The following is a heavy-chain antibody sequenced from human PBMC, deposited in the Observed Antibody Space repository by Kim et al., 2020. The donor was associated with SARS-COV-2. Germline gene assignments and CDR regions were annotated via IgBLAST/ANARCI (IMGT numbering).Heavy chain of an antibody. J-gene: IGHJ5*02. V-gene: IGHV4-4*07. Sequence: SETLSLTCTVSGDSLSSDYWSWNRQPAGKGLEWIGRIYTSGRTNYNPSLQIRPPRSVNRSKNQFPLRLSSVTAPATPVIYFAGRLVPWGQGPLFTFS. CDR3: AGRLVP. CDR2: IYTSGRT. CDR1: GDSLSSDY.